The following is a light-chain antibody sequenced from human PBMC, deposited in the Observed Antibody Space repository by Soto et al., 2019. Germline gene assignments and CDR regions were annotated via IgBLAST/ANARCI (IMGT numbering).Light chain of an antibody. CDR2: GAS. V-gene: IGKV3-20*01. J-gene: IGKJ2*01. CDR3: QQYGSSPYT. Sequence: EIVLTQSPGTLSLSPGERATLSCRASLSVSSSYLAWYQHKPGQAPRLLIYGASSRATGIPDRFSGSGSGTDFTLTISRLEPEDFAVYYCQQYGSSPYTFGQGTKLEIK. CDR1: LSVSSSY.